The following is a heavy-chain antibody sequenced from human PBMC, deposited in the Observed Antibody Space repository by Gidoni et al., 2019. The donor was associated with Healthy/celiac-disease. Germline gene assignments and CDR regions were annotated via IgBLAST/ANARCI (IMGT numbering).Heavy chain of an antibody. CDR3: AKDFSLRLLWAFDI. V-gene: IGHV3-23*01. D-gene: IGHD2-15*01. CDR1: GFTFSSYA. Sequence: EVQLLESGGGLVQPVGSLSLSCAASGFTFSSYAMSWVRQAPGKGLEWVSAISGSGGSTYYADAVKGRFTISRDNSKNTLYLQMNSLRAEDTAVYYCAKDFSLRLLWAFDIWGQGTMVTVSS. CDR2: ISGSGGST. J-gene: IGHJ3*02.